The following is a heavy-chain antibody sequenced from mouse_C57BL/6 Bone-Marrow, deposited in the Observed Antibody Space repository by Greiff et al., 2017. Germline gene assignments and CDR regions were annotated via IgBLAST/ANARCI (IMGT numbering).Heavy chain of an antibody. V-gene: IGHV14-4*01. CDR1: GFNIKDDY. J-gene: IGHJ1*03. CDR3: TTGEYYGNYDWYFDV. D-gene: IGHD2-1*01. Sequence: VQLQQSGAELVRPGASVKLSCTASGFNIKDDYMHWVKQRPEQGLEWIGWIDPENGDTEYASKFQGKATITADTSSNTAYLQLSSLTSEETAVYYCTTGEYYGNYDWYFDVWGTGTTVTVSS. CDR2: IDPENGDT.